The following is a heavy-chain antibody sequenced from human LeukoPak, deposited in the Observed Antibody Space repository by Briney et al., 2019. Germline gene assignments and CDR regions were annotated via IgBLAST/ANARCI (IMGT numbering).Heavy chain of an antibody. J-gene: IGHJ6*03. CDR3: ASHFRSNHYYFYYMDV. CDR1: GGTFDRYA. D-gene: IGHD3-16*02. V-gene: IGHV1-69*05. Sequence: SVKVSCKASGGTFDRYAISWVRQAPGQGLEWMGGIAPIFGAPNYAQNFQGRVTITTDESTSTAYMELSSLRSDDTAVYYCASHFRSNHYYFYYMDVWGTGTTVTVSS. CDR2: IAPIFGAP.